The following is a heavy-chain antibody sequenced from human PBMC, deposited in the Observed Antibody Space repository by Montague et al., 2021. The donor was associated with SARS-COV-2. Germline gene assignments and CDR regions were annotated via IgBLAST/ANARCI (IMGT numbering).Heavy chain of an antibody. D-gene: IGHD6-19*01. Sequence: TLSLTYTVSGGSISSGSYLWSWIRQPAGKGLEWFGRISISGSTNYNPSLKSRVTISVDTSKNQFSQKLSSVTAADTAVYYCARDIAVAGLFDYWGQGTLVTVSS. CDR1: GGSISSGSYL. J-gene: IGHJ4*02. V-gene: IGHV4-61*02. CDR2: ISISGST. CDR3: ARDIAVAGLFDY.